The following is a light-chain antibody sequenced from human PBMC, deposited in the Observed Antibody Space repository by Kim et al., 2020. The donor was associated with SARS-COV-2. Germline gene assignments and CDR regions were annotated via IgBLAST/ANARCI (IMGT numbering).Light chain of an antibody. Sequence: ASIGDRVTITCRASQMIDTWLAWYQQKPGKAPKLLIYLASTLENGVPPRFSGSGSGAEFTLTINSLQPDDLATYYCQHYSRFPYTFGQGTKVDIK. V-gene: IGKV1-5*03. CDR3: QHYSRFPYT. CDR2: LAS. J-gene: IGKJ2*01. CDR1: QMIDTW.